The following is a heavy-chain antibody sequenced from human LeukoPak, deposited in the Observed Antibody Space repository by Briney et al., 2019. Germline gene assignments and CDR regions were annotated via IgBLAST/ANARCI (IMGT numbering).Heavy chain of an antibody. Sequence: SETLSLTCTVSGGTISSHGWSWIRQPPGKGLEWIGCIHYSGSTNYNPSLKSRVTISVDTSKNQFSLKLSSVTAADTAVYYCARGVGNWGQGTLATVSS. CDR1: GGTISSHG. CDR2: IHYSGST. CDR3: ARGVGN. V-gene: IGHV4-59*11. J-gene: IGHJ4*02.